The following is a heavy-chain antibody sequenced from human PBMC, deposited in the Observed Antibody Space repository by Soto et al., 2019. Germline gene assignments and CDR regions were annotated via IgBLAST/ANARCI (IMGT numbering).Heavy chain of an antibody. Sequence: QTLSLTCAISGDSVSSSGAAWNWIRQSPSRGLEWLGRTYYRSQWNNDYAVSLKSRITIKPDTSKNQFSLQLNSVTPEDTAVYYCESDFLDSKYYFDYWGQGTLVTAPQ. CDR2: TYYRSQWNN. CDR3: ESDFLDSKYYFDY. CDR1: GDSVSSSGAA. J-gene: IGHJ4*02. D-gene: IGHD1-1*01. V-gene: IGHV6-1*01.